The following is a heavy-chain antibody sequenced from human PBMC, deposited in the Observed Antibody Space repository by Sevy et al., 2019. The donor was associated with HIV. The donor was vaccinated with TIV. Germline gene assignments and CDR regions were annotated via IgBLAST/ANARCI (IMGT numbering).Heavy chain of an antibody. V-gene: IGHV3-23*01. J-gene: IGHJ3*02. Sequence: LSLTCAASGFSFISYAMNWVRQAPGKGLEWVSAISGRDGATYYADSVKGRFSISRDNSKNTLNLQMDSLRAEDTAVYYCAKDIVAVVGDAFDIWGQGTMVTVSS. CDR2: ISGRDGAT. CDR1: GFSFISYA. CDR3: AKDIVAVVGDAFDI. D-gene: IGHD2-15*01.